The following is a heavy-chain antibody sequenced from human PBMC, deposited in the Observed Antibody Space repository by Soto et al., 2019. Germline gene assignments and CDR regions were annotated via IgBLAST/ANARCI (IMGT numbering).Heavy chain of an antibody. CDR1: GGTFSSYA. CDR3: AGPDILTGYFYYYYGMDV. J-gene: IGHJ6*02. CDR2: IIPIFGTA. V-gene: IGHV1-69*01. D-gene: IGHD3-9*01. Sequence: QVQLVQSGAEVKKPGSSVKVSCKASGGTFSSYAISWVRQAPGQGLEWMGGIIPIFGTANYAQKFQGRVTITADESTSTAYMELISLRSEDTAVYYCAGPDILTGYFYYYYGMDVWGQGTTVTVSS.